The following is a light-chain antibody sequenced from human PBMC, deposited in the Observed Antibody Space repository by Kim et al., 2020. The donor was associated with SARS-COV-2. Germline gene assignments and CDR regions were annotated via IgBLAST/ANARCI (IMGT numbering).Light chain of an antibody. CDR1: SSDVGSYNR. V-gene: IGLV2-18*02. Sequence: GQSVTISCTETSSDVGSYNRVSWYQQPPGTAPKLMIYEVSNRPSGVPDRFSGSKSGKTASLTISGLQAEDEADYYCSSYTSSSTFVFGTGTKVTVL. CDR3: SSYTSSSTFV. J-gene: IGLJ1*01. CDR2: EVS.